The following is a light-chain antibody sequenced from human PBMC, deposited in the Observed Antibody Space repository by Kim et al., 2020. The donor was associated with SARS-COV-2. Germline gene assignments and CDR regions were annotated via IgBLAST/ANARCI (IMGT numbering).Light chain of an antibody. J-gene: IGLJ3*02. Sequence: APGKTARITCGGNNNGSKSVHWYQQQPGQAPVLVIYYDSDRPSGIPSRFSGSNSGNTATLTISRVEAGDEADYYCQVWDSSSDHPVFGGGTQLTVL. CDR1: NNGSKS. V-gene: IGLV3-21*04. CDR2: YDS. CDR3: QVWDSSSDHPV.